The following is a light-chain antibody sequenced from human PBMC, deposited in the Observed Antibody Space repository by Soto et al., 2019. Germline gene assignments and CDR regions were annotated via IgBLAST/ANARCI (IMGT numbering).Light chain of an antibody. Sequence: DIVMTQSPATLSVAPGERVTFSCRASQGVSRKLAWYQQKPGQAPRLLIYGASTRATGIPARFSGSGSGTEFTLIISSLQSEDSAVYYCQQYNSWLWTFGQGTKVDIK. J-gene: IGKJ1*01. CDR1: QGVSRK. CDR2: GAS. CDR3: QQYNSWLWT. V-gene: IGKV3-15*01.